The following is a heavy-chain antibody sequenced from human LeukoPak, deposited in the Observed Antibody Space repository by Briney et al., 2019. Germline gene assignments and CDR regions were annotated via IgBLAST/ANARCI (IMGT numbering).Heavy chain of an antibody. CDR1: GGTFSSYT. CDR3: ARQYYHDSSGPWYFDY. CDR2: IIPILGIS. J-gene: IGHJ4*02. V-gene: IGHV1-69*02. D-gene: IGHD3-22*01. Sequence: ASVKVSCKASGGTFSSYTISWVRQARGRRLEWMGRIIPILGISNYAQRFQGRVTITADKSTSTAYMELSSLRSEDTAVYYCARQYYHDSSGPWYFDYWGQGTLVTVSS.